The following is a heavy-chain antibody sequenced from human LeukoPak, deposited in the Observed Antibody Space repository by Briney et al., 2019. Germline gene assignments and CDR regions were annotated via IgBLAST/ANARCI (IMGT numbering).Heavy chain of an antibody. V-gene: IGHV4-61*02. CDR2: IYTSGST. D-gene: IGHD6-13*01. J-gene: IGHJ6*03. Sequence: TLSLTCTVSGGSISSGSYYWSWIRQPAGKGLEWIGRIYTSGSTNYNPSLKSRVTISVDTSKNQFSLKLSSVTAAGTAVYYCASLGIAAAGTSYYYYYYMDVWGKGTAVTVSS. CDR3: ASLGIAAAGTSYYYYYYMDV. CDR1: GGSISSGSYY.